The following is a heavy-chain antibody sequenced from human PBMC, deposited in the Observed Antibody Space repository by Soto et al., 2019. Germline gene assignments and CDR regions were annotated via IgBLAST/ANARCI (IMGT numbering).Heavy chain of an antibody. J-gene: IGHJ3*02. D-gene: IGHD4-17*01. CDR3: AHRRLGPHYGSQAFDI. CDR1: GFSLRTSGVG. V-gene: IGHV2-5*02. Sequence: QITLKESGPTLVKPTQTLTLTCTFSGFSLRTSGVGVGWIRQPPGKALEWLALIYWDDDKRYSPSLKSRLTITKDTSKNQVVLTMTNMDPVDTATYYCAHRRLGPHYGSQAFDIWGQGTMVTVSS. CDR2: IYWDDDK.